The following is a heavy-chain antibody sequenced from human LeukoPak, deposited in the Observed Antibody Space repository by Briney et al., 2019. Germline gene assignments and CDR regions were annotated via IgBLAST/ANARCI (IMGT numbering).Heavy chain of an antibody. CDR3: ATDHIAVAAYYFDY. CDR2: FDPEDGET. J-gene: IGHJ4*02. V-gene: IGHV1-24*01. Sequence: ASVKVSCKVSGYTLTELSMHWVRQAPGKGLEWMGGFDPEDGETIYAQKFQGRVTMTEDTSTDTAYMELSSLRSEDTAVYYCATDHIAVAAYYFDYWGQGTLVTVSS. D-gene: IGHD6-19*01. CDR1: GYTLTELS.